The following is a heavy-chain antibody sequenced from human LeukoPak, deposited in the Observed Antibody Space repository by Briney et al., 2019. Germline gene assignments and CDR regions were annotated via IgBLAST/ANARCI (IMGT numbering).Heavy chain of an antibody. D-gene: IGHD6-13*01. V-gene: IGHV4-59*01. CDR1: GGSISSYY. CDR2: IYYSGST. Sequence: PSGTLSLTCTVSGGSISSYYWSWIRQPPGKGLEWIGYIYYSGSTNYNPSLKSRVTISVDTSKNQFSLKLSSVTAADTAVYYCARAIAARDAFDIWGQGTMVTVSS. J-gene: IGHJ3*02. CDR3: ARAIAARDAFDI.